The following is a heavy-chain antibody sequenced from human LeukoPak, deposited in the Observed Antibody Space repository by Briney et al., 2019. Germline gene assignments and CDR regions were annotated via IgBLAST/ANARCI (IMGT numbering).Heavy chain of an antibody. D-gene: IGHD1-26*01. J-gene: IGHJ5*02. V-gene: IGHV4-34*01. CDR1: GFTFSSYA. Sequence: GSLRLSCAASGFTFSSYAMSWVRQPPGKGLEWIGEINHSGSTNYNPSLKSRVTISVDTSKNQFSLKLSSVTAADTAVYYCARKGATWWFDPWGQGTLVTVSS. CDR2: INHSGST. CDR3: ARKGATWWFDP.